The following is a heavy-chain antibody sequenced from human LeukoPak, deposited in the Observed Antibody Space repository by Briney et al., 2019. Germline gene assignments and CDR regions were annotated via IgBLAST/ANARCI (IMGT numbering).Heavy chain of an antibody. V-gene: IGHV3-21*01. Sequence: GGSLRLSCAASGFTFSSYTMNWVRQAPGKGLEWVSSISSSSSYIYYADSVKGRFTISRDNAKNSLYLQMNSLRAEDTAVYYCARDTAGVGGSSSGYYYGMDVWGQGTTVTVSS. D-gene: IGHD6-6*01. J-gene: IGHJ6*02. CDR2: ISSSSSYI. CDR1: GFTFSSYT. CDR3: ARDTAGVGGSSSGYYYGMDV.